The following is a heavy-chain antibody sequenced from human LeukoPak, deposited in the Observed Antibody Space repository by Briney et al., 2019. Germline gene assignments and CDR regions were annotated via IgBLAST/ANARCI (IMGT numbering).Heavy chain of an antibody. V-gene: IGHV1-2*02. CDR2: INPNGGGT. J-gene: IGHJ3*02. CDR3: ARVVISSDPFDI. D-gene: IGHD3-22*01. CDR1: GYTFTGYY. Sequence: GASVKVSCKASGYTFTGYYLHWVRQAPGQGLEWMGWINPNGGGTNYEQKFQGRVTMTRDTSIGTAYMELSRLRSDDTAVYYCARVVISSDPFDIWGQGAIVTVSS.